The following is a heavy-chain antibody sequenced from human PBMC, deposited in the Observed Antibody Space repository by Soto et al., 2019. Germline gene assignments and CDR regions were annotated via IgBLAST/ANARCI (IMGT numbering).Heavy chain of an antibody. V-gene: IGHV4-34*01. CDR1: CGSFSGYY. CDR3: ARGISYYYDSSGPTTFDY. D-gene: IGHD3-22*01. CDR2: INHSGST. J-gene: IGHJ4*02. Sequence: SETLSLTCAVYCGSFSGYYWSWIRQPPGKGLEWIGEINHSGSTNYNPSLKSRVTISVDTSKNQFSLKLSSVTAADTAVYYCARGISYYYDSSGPTTFDYWGQGTLVTVSS.